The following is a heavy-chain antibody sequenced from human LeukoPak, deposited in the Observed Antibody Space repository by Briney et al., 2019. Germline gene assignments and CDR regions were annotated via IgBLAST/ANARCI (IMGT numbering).Heavy chain of an antibody. CDR2: IKSKTDGGTT. Sequence: GGSLRLSCAAYGFTFSNAWMSWVRQAPGKGLEWVGRIKSKTDGGTTDYAAPVKGRFTISRDDSKNTLYLQMNSLKTEDTAVYYCTTARWLLYYFDYWGQGTLVTVSS. V-gene: IGHV3-15*01. D-gene: IGHD5-24*01. J-gene: IGHJ4*02. CDR1: GFTFSNAW. CDR3: TTARWLLYYFDY.